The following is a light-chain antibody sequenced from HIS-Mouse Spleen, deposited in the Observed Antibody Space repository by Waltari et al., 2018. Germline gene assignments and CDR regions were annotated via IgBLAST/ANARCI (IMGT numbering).Light chain of an antibody. V-gene: IGKV4-1*01. J-gene: IGKJ3*01. CDR2: WAS. CDR3: QQYYSTPLT. Sequence: DIVMTQSPDSLAVSLGERASINCKSSQRVLYSSNNKHYLAWYQQKPGQPPKLLIYWASTRESGVPDRFSGSGSGTDFTLTISSLQAEDVAVYYCQQYYSTPLTFGPGTKVDIK. CDR1: QRVLYSSNNKHY.